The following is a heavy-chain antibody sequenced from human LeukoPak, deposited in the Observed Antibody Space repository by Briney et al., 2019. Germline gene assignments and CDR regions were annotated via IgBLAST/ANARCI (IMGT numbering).Heavy chain of an antibody. CDR1: GYTFTSYA. Sequence: GASVKVSCKASGYTFTSYAMHWVRQAPGQRLEWMGWINAGNGNTKYSQKFQGRVTITRDTSASTAYMELSSLRSEDTAVYYCARRFYEQWLASYYYYGMDVWGQGTTVTVSS. V-gene: IGHV1-3*01. J-gene: IGHJ6*02. CDR3: ARRFYEQWLASYYYYGMDV. CDR2: INAGNGNT. D-gene: IGHD6-19*01.